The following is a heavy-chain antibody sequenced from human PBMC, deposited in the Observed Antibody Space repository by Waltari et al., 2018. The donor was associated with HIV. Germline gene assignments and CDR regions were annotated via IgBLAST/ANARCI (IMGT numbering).Heavy chain of an antibody. V-gene: IGHV1-69*01. CDR2: IIPSFGTA. CDR3: ARALFEYSGYDTSRYYYGMDV. D-gene: IGHD5-12*01. J-gene: IGHJ6*02. CDR1: GGTFSSYA. Sequence: QVQLVQSGAEVKKPGSSVKVSCKASGGTFSSYAISWVRQAPGQGLEWMGGIIPSFGTANYAQKFQGRVTITADESTSTAYMELSSLRSEDTAVYYCARALFEYSGYDTSRYYYGMDVWGQGTTVTVSS.